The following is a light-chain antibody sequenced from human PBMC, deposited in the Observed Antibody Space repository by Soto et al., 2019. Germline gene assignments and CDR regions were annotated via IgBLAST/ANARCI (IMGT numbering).Light chain of an antibody. J-gene: IGKJ5*01. CDR1: QSVSSSY. V-gene: IGKV3-20*01. CDR3: QHYDSLTIT. Sequence: EILLTQSPGTLSLSPGERATLSCRASQSVSSSYLAWYQQKPGQPPRLLIYGASSRATGIPERLSGSGYGTDLTLTISRMEHEDFEVFYCQHYDSLTITFGHGTRLEI. CDR2: GAS.